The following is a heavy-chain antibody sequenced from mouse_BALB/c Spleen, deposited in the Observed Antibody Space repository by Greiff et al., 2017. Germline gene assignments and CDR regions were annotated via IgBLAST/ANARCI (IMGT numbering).Heavy chain of an antibody. CDR2: ISSGSSTI. V-gene: IGHV5-17*02. D-gene: IGHD2-3*01. Sequence: EVKLVESGGGLVQPGGSRKLSCAASGFTFSSFGMHWVRQAPEKGLEWVAYISSGSSTIYYADTVKGRFTISRDNPKNTLFLQMTSLRSEDTAMYYCARGEGWGYAMDYWGQGTSVTVSS. CDR3: ARGEGWGYAMDY. J-gene: IGHJ4*01. CDR1: GFTFSSFG.